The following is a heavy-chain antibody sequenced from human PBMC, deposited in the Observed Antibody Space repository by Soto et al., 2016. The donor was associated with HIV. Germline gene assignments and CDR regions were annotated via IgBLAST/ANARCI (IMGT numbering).Heavy chain of an antibody. V-gene: IGHV3-23*01. CDR3: AKEIDSSGYYYFDY. CDR1: GFTFSSYA. Sequence: SGFTFSSYAMSWVRQAPGKGLEWVSYISGSGANTYYADSVKGRFTISRDNSNNTLYLQVNSLRAEDTAIYYCAKEIDSSGYYYFDYWGQGALVTVSS. D-gene: IGHD3-22*01. CDR2: ISGSGANT. J-gene: IGHJ4*02.